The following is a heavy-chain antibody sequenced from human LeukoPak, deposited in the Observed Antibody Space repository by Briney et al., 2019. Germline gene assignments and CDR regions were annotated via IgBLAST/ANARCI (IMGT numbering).Heavy chain of an antibody. CDR3: ATTDPGYCSSISCYVGMDV. CDR1: GFTVSSNY. J-gene: IGHJ6*02. V-gene: IGHV3-53*01. Sequence: PGGSLRLSCAASGFTVSSNYMSWVRQAPGKGLEWVSVIYSGGSTYYADSVKGRFTISRDSSKNTLYLQMNSLRAEDTAMYYCATTDPGYCSSISCYVGMDVWGQGTTVTVSS. D-gene: IGHD2-2*01. CDR2: IYSGGST.